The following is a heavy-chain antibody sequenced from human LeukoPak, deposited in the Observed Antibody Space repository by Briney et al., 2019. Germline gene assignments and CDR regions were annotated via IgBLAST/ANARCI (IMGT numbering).Heavy chain of an antibody. CDR1: RFTFSDHY. D-gene: IGHD3-22*01. CDR2: IRTRAKGYTT. CDR3: ARVGDYYDTRGFSSDAFDI. Sequence: QPGGSLRLSCAVSRFTFSDHYMDWVRQAPGKGLEWVARIRTRAKGYTTQYAPSVRDRFSISRDDSTNSVYLQMNSLKTEDTAVYFCARVGDYYDTRGFSSDAFDIWGLGTMVTVAS. V-gene: IGHV3-72*01. J-gene: IGHJ3*02.